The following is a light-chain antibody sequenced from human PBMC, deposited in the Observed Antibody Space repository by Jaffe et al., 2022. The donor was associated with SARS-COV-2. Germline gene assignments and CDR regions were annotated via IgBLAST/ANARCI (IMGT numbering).Light chain of an antibody. CDR1: SLRSYS. V-gene: IGLV3-19*01. CDR3: NSRDSSGNQVV. Sequence: SSELTQDPAVSVALGQTVRITCQGDSLRSYSANWYQQKPGQAPVFVIYDKNNRPSGIPDRFSGSSSGNTASLTITGAQAEDEADYYCNSRDSSGNQVVFGGGTKLSVL. CDR2: DKN. J-gene: IGLJ2*01.